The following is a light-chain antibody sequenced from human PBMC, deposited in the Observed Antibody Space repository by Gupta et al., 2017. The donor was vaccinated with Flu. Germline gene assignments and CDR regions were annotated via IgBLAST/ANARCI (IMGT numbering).Light chain of an antibody. CDR2: GNN. CDR3: QSYDNSLSGSKV. V-gene: IGLV1-40*01. CDR1: TSNIGAGYD. Sequence: QFVLTQPPSVSGAPGQRVTISCTGSTSNIGAGYDVHWYQQVPGRAPKRPIFGNNHRPPGGPDRFSGPKSGTSASLAIAGLQAEDEADYYCQSYDNSLSGSKVFGGGTKLTVL. J-gene: IGLJ3*02.